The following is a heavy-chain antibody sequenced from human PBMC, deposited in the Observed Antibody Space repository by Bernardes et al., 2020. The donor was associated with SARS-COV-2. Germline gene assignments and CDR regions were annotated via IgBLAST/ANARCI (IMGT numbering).Heavy chain of an antibody. CDR3: EVNYYYGMDV. CDR2: VIENGVDT. CDR1: GFTFRNFA. Sequence: GGSLRLSCTASGFTFRNFAMSWFRQAPGKGLEWVSGVIENGVDTYYADSVKGRFTISRDNAKNTLYLQMNSLRAEDTAVYYCEVNYYYGMDVWGQGTTVTVSS. V-gene: IGHV3-23*01. J-gene: IGHJ6*02.